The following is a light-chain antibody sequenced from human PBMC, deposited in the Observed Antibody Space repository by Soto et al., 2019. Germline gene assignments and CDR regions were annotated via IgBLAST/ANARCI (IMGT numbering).Light chain of an antibody. V-gene: IGKV1-5*03. J-gene: IGKJ1*01. Sequence: DIQMTQSPSTLSASVGDRVTITCRASQTISSWLAWYQQKPGKAPKVLIYNASSLERGVPSRFSGSGSGTEFTLTISSLQPDDFSTYYCLQYNSYPRTFGQGTKVEIK. CDR3: LQYNSYPRT. CDR2: NAS. CDR1: QTISSW.